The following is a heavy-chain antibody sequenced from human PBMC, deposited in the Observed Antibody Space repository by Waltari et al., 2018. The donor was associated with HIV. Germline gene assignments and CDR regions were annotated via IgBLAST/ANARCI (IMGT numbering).Heavy chain of an antibody. Sequence: QLQLQESGPGLVNPSETLSLPRTAPCGSINSPNYFWVWVRQPPGKGLEWIGSVYYSGSTYYNPSLKSRVSISGDTSNNHFSLNLHSVTAADTAVYYCAIQTADHFDYWGQGTLVTVSS. CDR3: AIQTADHFDY. V-gene: IGHV4-39*02. D-gene: IGHD7-27*01. J-gene: IGHJ4*02. CDR2: VYYSGST. CDR1: CGSINSPNYF.